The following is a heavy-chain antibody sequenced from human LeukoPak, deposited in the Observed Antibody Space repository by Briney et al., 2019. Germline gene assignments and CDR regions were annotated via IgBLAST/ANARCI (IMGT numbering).Heavy chain of an antibody. J-gene: IGHJ4*02. CDR1: GGSISSYY. CDR3: ARVPSSSWSYFDY. D-gene: IGHD6-13*01. V-gene: IGHV4-59*01. Sequence: SETLSLTCTVSGGSISSYYWSWIRQPPGKGLEWIGYIYYSGSTNYNPSLKSRVTISVDTSKNQFSLKLSSVTAADTAVYYCARVPSSSWSYFDYWGQGTLVTVSS. CDR2: IYYSGST.